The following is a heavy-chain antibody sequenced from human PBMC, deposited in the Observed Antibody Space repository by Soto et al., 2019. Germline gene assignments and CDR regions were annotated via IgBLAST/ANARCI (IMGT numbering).Heavy chain of an antibody. CDR1: GFTFDSHG. V-gene: IGHV3-30*18. Sequence: QVQLVESGGGAVQPGRSLRLSCAASGFTFDSHGKHWVRQAPGKGLEWVAVISSDGNNKYYADSVKGRFTISRDNFNNILYLQTSSLRAEDTAVYYCAKDLLPNTVTTCGSWGQGTLVTVSS. CDR2: ISSDGNNK. J-gene: IGHJ5*02. D-gene: IGHD4-17*01. CDR3: AKDLLPNTVTTCGS.